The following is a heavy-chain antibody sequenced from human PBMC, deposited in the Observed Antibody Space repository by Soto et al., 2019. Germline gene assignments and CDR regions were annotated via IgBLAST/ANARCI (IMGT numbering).Heavy chain of an antibody. CDR1: GGSISSGGYY. D-gene: IGHD6-6*01. J-gene: IGHJ5*02. Sequence: QVQLQESGPGLVKPSQTLSLTCTVSGGSISSGGYYWSWIRQPPGKGLEWIGYIYSSGSTYYNPSLKSRVTISVDTSKNQFSLNLSSVTAADTAVYYCAREDHSCSSEGANWFDPWGPGTLVTVSS. V-gene: IGHV4-31*03. CDR2: IYSSGST. CDR3: AREDHSCSSEGANWFDP.